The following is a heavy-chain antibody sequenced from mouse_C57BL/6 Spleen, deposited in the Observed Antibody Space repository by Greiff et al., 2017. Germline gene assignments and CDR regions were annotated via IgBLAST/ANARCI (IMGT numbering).Heavy chain of an antibody. CDR2: IWRGGST. Sequence: VQLQESGPGLVQPSQSLSITCTVSGFSLTSYGVHWVRQSPGKGLEWLGVIWRGGSTDYNAAFMSRLSITKDNSKSQVFFKMSSLQADDTAIYYCAKNEKMRYYAVGDRGQGTSVTVSS. CDR1: GFSLTSYG. V-gene: IGHV2-5*01. CDR3: AKNEKMRYYAVGD. J-gene: IGHJ4*01.